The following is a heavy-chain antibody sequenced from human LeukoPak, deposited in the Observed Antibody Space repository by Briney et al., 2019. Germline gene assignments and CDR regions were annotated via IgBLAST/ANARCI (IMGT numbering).Heavy chain of an antibody. D-gene: IGHD2-2*01. CDR1: GFTFDDYA. CDR3: AKGRYQLPLYYFDY. V-gene: IGHV3-9*01. CDR2: ISWNSGII. Sequence: GGSLRLSCAASGFTFDDYAMHWVRQAPGKGLEWVSGISWNSGIIGYADSVKGRFTISRDNAKNSLYLQMNSLRAEDTALYYCAKGRYQLPLYYFDYWGQGTLVTVSS. J-gene: IGHJ4*02.